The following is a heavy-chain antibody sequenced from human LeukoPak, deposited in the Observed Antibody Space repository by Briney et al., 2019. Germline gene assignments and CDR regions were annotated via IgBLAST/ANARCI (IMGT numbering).Heavy chain of an antibody. Sequence: KSGWSLRLSCAASGFSFSDYYMTWIRQAPGKGLEWVSYISSTSGSTIYYADSVKGRFTISRDNAKNSLYLQMNSLRAEDTAMYYWARERYDILTAYSADAFDIWGQGTMVTVSS. V-gene: IGHV3-11*04. CDR2: ISSTSGSTI. J-gene: IGHJ3*02. CDR1: GFSFSDYY. D-gene: IGHD3-9*01. CDR3: ARERYDILTAYSADAFDI.